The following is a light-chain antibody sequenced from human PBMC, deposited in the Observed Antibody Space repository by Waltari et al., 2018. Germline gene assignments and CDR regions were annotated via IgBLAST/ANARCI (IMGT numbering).Light chain of an antibody. J-gene: IGKJ4*01. CDR2: DAS. V-gene: IGKV3-11*01. CDR3: QQRRNWPPLT. Sequence: ETVLTQSPATLSLSPGERATLSCRASEDVSIYLAWYQQKPGQAPRLLIYDASNRAPGSPARCSGRGSGTYFTLTISSLEPEDFALYYCQQRRNWPPLTFGGGTKVE. CDR1: EDVSIY.